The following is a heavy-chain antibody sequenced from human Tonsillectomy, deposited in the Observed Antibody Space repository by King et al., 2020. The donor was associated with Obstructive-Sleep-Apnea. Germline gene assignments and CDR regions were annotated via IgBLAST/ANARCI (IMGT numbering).Heavy chain of an antibody. CDR1: GYSLTSYW. Sequence: QLVQSGAEVKKPGESLKISCKGSGYSLTSYWIGWVRQMPGKGLEWMGIIYPGDSDTRYRPSFQGQVTTSADKSISTAYLQWSSLKASDTAMYYCARRGSTAMADDAFDIWGQGTMVTVSS. CDR3: ARRGSTAMADDAFDI. J-gene: IGHJ3*02. CDR2: IYPGDSDT. D-gene: IGHD5-18*01. V-gene: IGHV5-51*01.